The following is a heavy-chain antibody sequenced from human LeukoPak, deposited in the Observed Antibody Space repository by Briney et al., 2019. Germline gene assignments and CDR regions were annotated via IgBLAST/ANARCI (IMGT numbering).Heavy chain of an antibody. J-gene: IGHJ5*02. Sequence: PGGSLRLSCAASGFTLSSYWMSWVRQPPATGLEWVANINQDGSEKYYVDSVKGRFTISRDNAKNSLYLQMNSLRAEDTAVYYCATENAYYDFWSGYYRNLNWFDPWGQGTLVTVSP. V-gene: IGHV3-7*01. CDR1: GFTLSSYW. D-gene: IGHD3-3*01. CDR3: ATENAYYDFWSGYYRNLNWFDP. CDR2: INQDGSEK.